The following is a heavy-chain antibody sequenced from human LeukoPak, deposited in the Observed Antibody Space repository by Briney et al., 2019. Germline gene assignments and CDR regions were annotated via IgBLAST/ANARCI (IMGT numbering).Heavy chain of an antibody. CDR3: TRVGRKGTVTTWGY. V-gene: IGHV3-49*04. D-gene: IGHD4-17*01. J-gene: IGHJ4*02. Sequence: GRFLRLSCTASGFTFGDYAMSWVRQAPGKGLEWVGFIRSKAYGGTTEYAASVKGRFTISRDDSKSIAYLQMNSLKTEDTAVYYCTRVGRKGTVTTWGYWGQGTLVTVSS. CDR1: GFTFGDYA. CDR2: IRSKAYGGTT.